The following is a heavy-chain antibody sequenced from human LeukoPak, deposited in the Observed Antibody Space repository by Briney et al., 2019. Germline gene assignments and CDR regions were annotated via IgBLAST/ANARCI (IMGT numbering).Heavy chain of an antibody. J-gene: IGHJ6*02. CDR2: IKQDGGEK. Sequence: GGSLRLSCAASGFTFSSYWMSWVRQAPGKGLEWVANIKQDGGEKYYVDSVKGRFTISRDNAKNSLYLQMNSLRAEDTAVYYCAKPGAATTYYYYYYGMDVWGQGTTVTVSS. CDR1: GFTFSSYW. CDR3: AKPGAATTYYYYYYGMDV. V-gene: IGHV3-7*01. D-gene: IGHD2-15*01.